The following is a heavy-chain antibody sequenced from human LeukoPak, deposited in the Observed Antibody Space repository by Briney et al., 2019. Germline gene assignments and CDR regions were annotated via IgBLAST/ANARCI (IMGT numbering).Heavy chain of an antibody. CDR3: ARVGVPAASYYMDV. V-gene: IGHV1-18*01. CDR1: GYTFTSYG. Sequence: ASVKVSCKASGYTFTSYGISWVQQAPGQGLEWMGWVSAYNGNTNYAQKLQGRVTMTTDTSTSTAYMELRSLRSDDTAVYYCARVGVPAASYYMDVWGKGTTVTVSS. D-gene: IGHD2-2*01. CDR2: VSAYNGNT. J-gene: IGHJ6*03.